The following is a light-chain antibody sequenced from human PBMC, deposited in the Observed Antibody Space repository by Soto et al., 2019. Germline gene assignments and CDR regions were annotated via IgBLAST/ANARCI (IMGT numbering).Light chain of an antibody. CDR2: KAS. J-gene: IGKJ1*01. CDR1: QSVDSW. Sequence: DIQMTQSPSTLSASIGDRVTITCRASQSVDSWLAWYQQQPGKAPKLLIYKASSLQTGVPSRFGGSGPGTDFTLTISSLQPDDFATYYCQHYNDYSRVFGQGTNVEIK. V-gene: IGKV1-5*03. CDR3: QHYNDYSRV.